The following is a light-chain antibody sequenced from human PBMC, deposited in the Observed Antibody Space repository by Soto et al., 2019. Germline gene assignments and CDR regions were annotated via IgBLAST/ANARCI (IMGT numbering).Light chain of an antibody. V-gene: IGKV1-5*03. CDR2: KAS. CDR1: QTISSW. J-gene: IGKJ1*01. Sequence: DIQMTQSPSTLSGPVGDRVTITCRASQTISSWLARYQQKPGKAPKLLIYKASTLKSGVPSRFSGSGSGTEFTLTISSLQPDDFATYYCQHYNSYSEAFGQGTKVDSK. CDR3: QHYNSYSEA.